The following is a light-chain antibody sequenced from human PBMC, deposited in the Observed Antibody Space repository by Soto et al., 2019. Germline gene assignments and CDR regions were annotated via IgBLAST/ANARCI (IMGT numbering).Light chain of an antibody. V-gene: IGKV1-5*01. Sequence: DIQMTQSPSTLSASVGDRVTITCRASQSISSWLAWYQQKPGKAPKLLIYDASSLESGVPSRFSGSGSETEFTLTISSLQPDDFATDYCQQYNSYSPLTFGGGTKVEIK. CDR3: QQYNSYSPLT. CDR2: DAS. J-gene: IGKJ4*01. CDR1: QSISSW.